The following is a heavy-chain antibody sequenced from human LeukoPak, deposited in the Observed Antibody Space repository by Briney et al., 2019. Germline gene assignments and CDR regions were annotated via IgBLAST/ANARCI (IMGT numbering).Heavy chain of an antibody. CDR2: IFPSDSDT. Sequence: GESLKISCKGSGYSFTTYWIGWVRQLPGKGLEWMGIIFPSDSDTRYSPSFQGQVTISADKSISTAYLQWSSLKASDTAIYYCTRGRPIDYWGQGTLVTVSS. V-gene: IGHV5-51*01. J-gene: IGHJ4*02. CDR1: GYSFTTYW. CDR3: TRGRPIDY.